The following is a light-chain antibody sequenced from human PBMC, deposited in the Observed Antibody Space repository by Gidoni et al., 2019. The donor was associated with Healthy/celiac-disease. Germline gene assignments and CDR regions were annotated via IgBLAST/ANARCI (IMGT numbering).Light chain of an antibody. Sequence: QSVLTQPPSASGTPGQRVTISCSGSSSNIGSNYVYWYQELPGTAPKLLIYRNNQRPSGVPDRFSGSKSGTSASMDISGIRSEDEADYYCAAWDDSLSGPVVFGGGTKLTVL. V-gene: IGLV1-47*01. CDR2: RNN. CDR1: SSNIGSNY. CDR3: AAWDDSLSGPVV. J-gene: IGLJ2*01.